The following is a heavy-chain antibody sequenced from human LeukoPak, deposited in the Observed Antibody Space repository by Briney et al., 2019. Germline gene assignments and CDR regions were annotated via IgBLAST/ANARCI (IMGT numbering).Heavy chain of an antibody. CDR2: IYHSGST. V-gene: IGHV4-38-2*01. Sequence: SETLSLTCAVSGYSISSGYYWGWIRQPPGKGLEWIGSIYHSGSTYYNPSLKSRVTISVDTSKNQFSLKLSSVTAADTAVYYCAGHFDMDYFDYWGQGTLVTVSS. CDR3: AGHFDMDYFDY. D-gene: IGHD3-9*01. J-gene: IGHJ4*02. CDR1: GYSISSGYY.